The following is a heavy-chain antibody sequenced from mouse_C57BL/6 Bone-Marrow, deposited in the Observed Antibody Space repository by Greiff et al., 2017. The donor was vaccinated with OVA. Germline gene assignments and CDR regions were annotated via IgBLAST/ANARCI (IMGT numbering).Heavy chain of an antibody. CDR2: INPGSGGT. D-gene: IGHD2-4*01. CDR3: APYDSYFDY. J-gene: IGHJ2*01. Sequence: QVQLKESGAELVRPGPSVKVSCKASGYAFTNYLIEWVKQRPGQGLEWIGVINPGSGGTNYNEKFKGKATLTADKSSSTAYMQLSSLTSEDTAIYYCAPYDSYFDYWGQGTTLTVSS. V-gene: IGHV1-54*01. CDR1: GYAFTNYL.